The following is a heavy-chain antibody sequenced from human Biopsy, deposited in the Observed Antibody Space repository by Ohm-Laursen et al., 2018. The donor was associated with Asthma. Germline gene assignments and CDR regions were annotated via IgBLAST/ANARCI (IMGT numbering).Heavy chain of an antibody. CDR3: AKSADYYDSTDYLDF. V-gene: IGHV3-9*01. D-gene: IGHD3-22*01. CDR1: GFSFDDCA. Sequence: SLRLSCSASGFSFDDCAMHWVRQAPGKGLEWVSSISWNSGNIDYADSVKGRFTISRDNAKNSLHLQMQSLRPEDTAFYYCAKSADYYDSTDYLDFWGRGTLVTVSS. CDR2: ISWNSGNI. J-gene: IGHJ4*01.